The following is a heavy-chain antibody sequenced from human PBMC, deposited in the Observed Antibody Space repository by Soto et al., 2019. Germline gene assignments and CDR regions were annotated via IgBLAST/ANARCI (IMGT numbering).Heavy chain of an antibody. CDR1: GFTFSSYW. V-gene: IGHV3-74*01. CDR2: MNSDGSSI. J-gene: IGHJ4*02. Sequence: EVQLVESGGGLVQPGGSLRLSCAASGFTFSSYWMHWVRQAPGKGLVWVSRMNSDGSSITYADSVKGRFTISRDSAKNTIYLQVHSLRAEDTAVYYCAREIATTGLYYFDYWGQGTLVSVSS. CDR3: AREIATTGLYYFDY. D-gene: IGHD6-13*01.